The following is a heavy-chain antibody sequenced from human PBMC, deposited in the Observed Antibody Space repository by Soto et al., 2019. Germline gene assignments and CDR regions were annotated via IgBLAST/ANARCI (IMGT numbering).Heavy chain of an antibody. Sequence: GGSLRLSCAASGFTFSSYSMNWVRQAPGKGLEWVSYISSSSSTIYYADSVKGRFTISRDNAKNSLYLQMNSLRAEDTAVYYCARGTRIAARPDWFDPWGQGTLVTVS. CDR2: ISSSSSTI. J-gene: IGHJ5*02. D-gene: IGHD6-6*01. V-gene: IGHV3-48*01. CDR1: GFTFSSYS. CDR3: ARGTRIAARPDWFDP.